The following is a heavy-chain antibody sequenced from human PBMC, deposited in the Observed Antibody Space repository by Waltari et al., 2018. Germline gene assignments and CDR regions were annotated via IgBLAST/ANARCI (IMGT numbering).Heavy chain of an antibody. CDR2: INAGNGNT. J-gene: IGHJ6*02. CDR3: ARSGNFWSGYYHYGMDV. V-gene: IGHV1-3*01. Sequence: QVQLVQSGAEVKKPGASVKVSCKASGYTFTSYAMHWVRQAPGQRLEWMGWINAGNGNTKYSQKFQGRVTITRDTSASTAYMELSSLRPEDTAVYYCARSGNFWSGYYHYGMDVWGQGTTVTVSS. D-gene: IGHD3-3*01. CDR1: GYTFTSYA.